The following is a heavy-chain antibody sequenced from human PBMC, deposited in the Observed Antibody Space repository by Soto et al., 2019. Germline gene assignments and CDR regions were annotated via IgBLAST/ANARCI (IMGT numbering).Heavy chain of an antibody. CDR1: GGSISSSSYY. CDR2: IYYSGST. V-gene: IGHV4-39*01. CDR3: AGSFGYSGGGGVDY. J-gene: IGHJ4*02. D-gene: IGHD6-13*01. Sequence: SETLSLTCTVSGGSISSSSYYWGWIRQPPGKGLEWIGSIYYSGSTYYNPSLKSRVTISVDTSKNQFSLKLSSVTAADTAVYYCAGSFGYSGGGGVDYWGQGTLVTVSS.